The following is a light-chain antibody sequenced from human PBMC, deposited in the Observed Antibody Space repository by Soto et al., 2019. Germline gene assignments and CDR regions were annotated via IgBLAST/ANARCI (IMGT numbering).Light chain of an antibody. Sequence: DIQMTQSPSTLSASVGDRVTITCRASQNINNWLAWYQQKPGKAPNLLIYEASSLESGVPSRFGGSRSGTEFTLTISSLQPEDFATYCCQHYGGMWTFGQGTKVEIK. V-gene: IGKV1-5*03. CDR2: EAS. CDR1: QNINNW. J-gene: IGKJ1*01. CDR3: QHYGGMWT.